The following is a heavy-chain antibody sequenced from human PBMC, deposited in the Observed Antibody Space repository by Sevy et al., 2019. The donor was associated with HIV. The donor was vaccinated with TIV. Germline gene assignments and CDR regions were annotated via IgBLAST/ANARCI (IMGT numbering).Heavy chain of an antibody. V-gene: IGHV4-34*01. CDR1: GGPVSGYY. Sequence: SETLSLTCAVYGGPVSGYYWSWMRQSPERELEWIGEISHGGSPIYNPSLRSRVTISLDTSTRQMSLKMNSVTAADAATYYCALEAGISGSGTARGVFDTWGQRTVVTVSS. CDR3: ALEAGISGSGTARGVFDT. D-gene: IGHD3-10*01. J-gene: IGHJ4*02. CDR2: ISHGGSP.